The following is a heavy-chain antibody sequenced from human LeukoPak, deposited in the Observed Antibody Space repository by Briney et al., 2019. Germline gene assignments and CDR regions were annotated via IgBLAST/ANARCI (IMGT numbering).Heavy chain of an antibody. CDR2: ISGSGGST. CDR3: AKDRGRTWVQVAN. CDR1: GFTFSGYG. Sequence: GGSLRLSCAGSGFTFSGYGMHWVRQAPGKGLEWVSGISGSGGSTYYADSVKGRFTISRDNSKNTLYLQMNSLRVEDTAVYYCAKDRGRTWVQVANWGQGTLVTVSS. D-gene: IGHD2-15*01. J-gene: IGHJ4*02. V-gene: IGHV3-23*01.